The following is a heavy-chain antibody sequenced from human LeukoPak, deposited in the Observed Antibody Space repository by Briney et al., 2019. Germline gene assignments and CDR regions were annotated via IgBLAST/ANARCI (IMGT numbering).Heavy chain of an antibody. J-gene: IGHJ3*02. CDR1: GFIFSSYA. CDR3: AKDVSRGGSYGLGAFDI. D-gene: IGHD1-26*01. CDR2: ISGSGGST. V-gene: IGHV3-23*01. Sequence: GGSLRLSCAASGFIFSSYAMSWVRQAPGKGLEWVSGISGSGGSTYYADSVKGRFTVSRDNSKNTLYLQMNSLRAEDTAVYYCAKDVSRGGSYGLGAFDIWGPGTMVTVSS.